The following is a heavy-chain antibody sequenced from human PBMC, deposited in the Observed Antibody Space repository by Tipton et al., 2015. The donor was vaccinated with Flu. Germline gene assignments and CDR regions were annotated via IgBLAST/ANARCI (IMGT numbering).Heavy chain of an antibody. V-gene: IGHV2-5*02. Sequence: LVKPTQTLTLTCTFSGFSLDTHGVGVGWIRQPPGEALEWLALIYRDDDKRYSPSLKSRLSITKDTSKNQVVLILTNTSPVDTATYYCAPTRYYDYGVGYVLDFWGQGTLVTVSS. CDR2: IYRDDDK. J-gene: IGHJ4*02. D-gene: IGHD4-17*01. CDR1: GFSLDTHGVG. CDR3: APTRYYDYGVGYVLDF.